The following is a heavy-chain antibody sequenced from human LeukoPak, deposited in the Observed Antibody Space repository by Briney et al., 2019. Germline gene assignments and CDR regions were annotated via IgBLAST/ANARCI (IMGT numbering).Heavy chain of an antibody. CDR1: GGSISSSSYY. V-gene: IGHV4-39*01. D-gene: IGHD2-2*01. CDR2: IYYSGST. J-gene: IGHJ5*02. Sequence: PSGTLSLPCAVSGGSISSSSYYWGWIRQPPGKGLEWIGSIYYSGSTYYNPSLKSRVTISVDTSKNQFSLKLSSVTAADTAVYYCARHPVIVVVSNWFDPWGQGTLVTVSS. CDR3: ARHPVIVVVSNWFDP.